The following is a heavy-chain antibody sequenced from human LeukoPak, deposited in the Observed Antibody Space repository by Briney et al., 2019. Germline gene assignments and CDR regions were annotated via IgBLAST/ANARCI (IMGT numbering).Heavy chain of an antibody. CDR2: IYYSGRT. D-gene: IGHD3-16*01. CDR3: AIRGGYWYFNL. J-gene: IGHJ2*01. V-gene: IGHV4-39*07. CDR1: GVSISSSSYY. Sequence: SETLSLTCTVSGVSISSSSYYWGWIRQPPGKGLEWIGSIYYSGRTFYNPSLKSRVTISGDTSKNQFSLKLNSVTAADTAVYYCAIRGGYWYFNLWGRGTLVTVSS.